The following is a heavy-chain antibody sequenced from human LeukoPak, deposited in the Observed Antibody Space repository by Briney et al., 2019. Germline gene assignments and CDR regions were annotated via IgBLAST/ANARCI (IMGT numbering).Heavy chain of an antibody. D-gene: IGHD3-3*01. CDR3: AKVPVFSLTISELVTDGAFDL. CDR1: GFIFSSYA. CDR2: ISGSGGST. J-gene: IGHJ3*01. Sequence: GGSLRLSCAASGFIFSSYAMSWVRQAPGKGLEWVSAISGSGGSTYYADSVKGRFTISRDNSKNTLYLQMNSLRAEDTAVYYCAKVPVFSLTISELVTDGAFDLWGQRTIVTVSS. V-gene: IGHV3-23*01.